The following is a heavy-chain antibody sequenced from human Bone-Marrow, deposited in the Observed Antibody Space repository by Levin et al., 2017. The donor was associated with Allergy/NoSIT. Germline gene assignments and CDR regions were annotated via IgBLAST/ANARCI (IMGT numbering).Heavy chain of an antibody. D-gene: IGHD3-16*02. J-gene: IGHJ3*02. Sequence: ASVKVSCKASGYSFTHYAINWVRQAPGQGLEWMGWINIHTGNPTYVQAFTGRFVFSFDTSVSTAYLQISSLKAEDTAVYYCARELPYFAASGSSRPPLDAFDIWGQGTRVTVSS. CDR1: GYSFTHYA. CDR2: INIHTGNP. CDR3: ARELPYFAASGSSRPPLDAFDI. V-gene: IGHV7-4-1*02.